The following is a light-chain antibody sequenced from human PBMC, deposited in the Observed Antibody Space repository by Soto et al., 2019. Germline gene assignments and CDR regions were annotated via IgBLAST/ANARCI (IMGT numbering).Light chain of an antibody. CDR1: QSVSSY. Sequence: EIVLTQSPATLSLSPGERATLSCRASQSVSSYLAWYHQKPGQAPRLLIYDASNRATGIPARFSGSGSGTDFALTISSLEPEDFAVYYCQQRSNGVTFGPVTKVDIK. J-gene: IGKJ3*01. V-gene: IGKV3-11*01. CDR3: QQRSNGVT. CDR2: DAS.